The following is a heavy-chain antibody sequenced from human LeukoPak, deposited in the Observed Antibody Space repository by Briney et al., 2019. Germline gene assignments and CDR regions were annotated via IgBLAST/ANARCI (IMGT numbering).Heavy chain of an antibody. CDR1: GGSISSGSYY. Sequence: SETLSLTCTVSGGSISSGSYYWSWIRKPAGKGLEWIVRIYTSGSTNYNPSLTSQVTILVDTYKNQFSLKLSSVTAADTAVYYCARMSMIRGVYYFDYWGQGTLVTVSS. V-gene: IGHV4-61*02. J-gene: IGHJ4*02. CDR3: ARMSMIRGVYYFDY. D-gene: IGHD3-10*01. CDR2: IYTSGST.